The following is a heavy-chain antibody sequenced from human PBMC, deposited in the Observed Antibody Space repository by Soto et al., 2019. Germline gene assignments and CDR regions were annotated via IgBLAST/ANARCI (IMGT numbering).Heavy chain of an antibody. CDR2: FSLSGTT. V-gene: IGHV4-4*07. D-gene: IGHD2-8*02. CDR1: GASIAGSSY. J-gene: IGHJ4*02. CDR3: ARGMAPPGASAWYYLDS. Sequence: SETLSLTCSVSGASIAGSSYWSWIRQPAGKGLEWIGRFSLSGTTNYSPSLRSRVTMSADVSKNQFSLRLTSVTAADTALYYCARGMAPPGASAWYYLDSWGQGTLVTVS.